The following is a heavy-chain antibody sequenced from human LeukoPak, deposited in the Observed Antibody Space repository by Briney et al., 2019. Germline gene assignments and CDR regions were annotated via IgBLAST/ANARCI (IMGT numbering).Heavy chain of an antibody. CDR2: TYYRSKWYN. D-gene: IGHD3-22*01. J-gene: IGHJ4*02. V-gene: IGHV6-1*01. CDR1: GDSVSSNSAA. CDR3: ARESTHYYDSSGYSRGLGY. Sequence: SQTLSLTCAISGDSVSSNSAAWNWIGQSPSRGLEWLGRTYYRSKWYNDYAVSVKSRITINPDTSKNQFSPQLNSVTPEDTAVYYCARESTHYYDSSGYSRGLGYWGQGTLVTVSS.